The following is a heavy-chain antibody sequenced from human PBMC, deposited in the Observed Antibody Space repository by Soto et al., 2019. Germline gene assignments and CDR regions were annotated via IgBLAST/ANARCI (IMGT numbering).Heavy chain of an antibody. CDR3: ARGLTYYDFWSGYTGAYGMDV. D-gene: IGHD3-3*01. CDR2: IYYSGST. J-gene: IGHJ6*02. V-gene: IGHV4-59*01. Sequence: SETLSLTCTVSGGSISSYYWSWIRQPPGKGLEWIGYIYYSGSTNYNPSLKSRVTISVDTSKNQFSLKLSSVTAADTAVYYCARGLTYYDFWSGYTGAYGMDVWGQGTTVTVSS. CDR1: GGSISSYY.